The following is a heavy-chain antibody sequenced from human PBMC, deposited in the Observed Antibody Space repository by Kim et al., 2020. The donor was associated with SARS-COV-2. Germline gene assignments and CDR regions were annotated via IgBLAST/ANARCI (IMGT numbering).Heavy chain of an antibody. D-gene: IGHD3-10*01. CDR1: GFTFSSYA. CDR2: ISYDGSNK. J-gene: IGHJ4*01. Sequence: GGSLRLSCAASGFTFSSYAMHWVRQAPGKGLEWVAVISYDGSNKYYADSVKGRFTISRDNSKNTLYLQMNSLRAEDTAVYYCARDGRGFGELRSGFDYWG. V-gene: IGHV3-30*04. CDR3: ARDGRGFGELRSGFDY.